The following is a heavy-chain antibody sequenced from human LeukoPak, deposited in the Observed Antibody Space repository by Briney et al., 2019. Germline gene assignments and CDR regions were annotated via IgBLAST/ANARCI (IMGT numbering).Heavy chain of an antibody. CDR3: AKGYSYGDPRAAFDI. D-gene: IGHD5-18*01. CDR2: INWNGGST. CDR1: GFTFDDYG. V-gene: IGHV3-20*04. Sequence: GGSLRLSCAASGFTFDDYGMSWVRQAPGKGLEWVSGINWNGGSTGYADSVKGRFTISRDNSKNTLYLQMNSLRAEDTAVYYCAKGYSYGDPRAAFDIWGQGTMVTVSS. J-gene: IGHJ3*02.